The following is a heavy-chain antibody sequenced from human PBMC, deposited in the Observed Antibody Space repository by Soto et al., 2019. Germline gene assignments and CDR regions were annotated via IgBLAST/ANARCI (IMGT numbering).Heavy chain of an antibody. Sequence: PSETLSLTCTVSGGSISSYYWSWIRQPPGKGLEWIGNIYYSGSTNYNPSLKSRVTISVDTSKNQFSLKLSSVTAADTAVYYCARERYYGMDVWGQRTTVTVSS. CDR3: ARERYYGMDV. J-gene: IGHJ6*02. V-gene: IGHV4-59*01. CDR1: GGSISSYY. CDR2: IYYSGST.